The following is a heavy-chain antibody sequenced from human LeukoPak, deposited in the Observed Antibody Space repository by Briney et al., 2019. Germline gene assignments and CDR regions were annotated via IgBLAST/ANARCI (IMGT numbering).Heavy chain of an antibody. CDR3: ARDQSYGGNSFYYYYYMDV. V-gene: IGHV1-18*01. CDR1: GYTFTSYG. CDR2: ISAYNGNT. D-gene: IGHD4-23*01. J-gene: IGHJ6*03. Sequence: GASVKVSCKASGYTFTSYGISWVRQAPGQGLEWMGWISAYNGNTNYAQKLQGRVTMTTDTSTSTAYMELRSLRSDDTAVYYCARDQSYGGNSFYYYYYMDVWGKGTTVTVSS.